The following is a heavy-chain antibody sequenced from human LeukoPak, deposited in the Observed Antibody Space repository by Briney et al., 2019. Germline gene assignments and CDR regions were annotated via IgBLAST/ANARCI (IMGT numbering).Heavy chain of an antibody. CDR3: AKDRLRVAGGFDY. J-gene: IGHJ4*02. CDR2: ISDSGGST. Sequence: GGSLRLSCEASGFTFSSYGMSWVRQAPGKGLEWVSSISDSGGSTYYADSVEGRFTISRDNSKNSLYVQMNSLRAEDTAVYYCAKDRLRVAGGFDYWGQGTLVTVSS. V-gene: IGHV3-23*01. D-gene: IGHD3-10*01. CDR1: GFTFSSYG.